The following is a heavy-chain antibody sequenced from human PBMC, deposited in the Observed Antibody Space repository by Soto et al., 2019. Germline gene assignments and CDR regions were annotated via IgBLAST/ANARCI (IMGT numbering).Heavy chain of an antibody. Sequence: SETLSLTCTVSGGSIRSGDYYWSWIRQPPGKGLEWIGYIYYSGSTYYNPSLKSRVTISVDTSKNQFSLKLSSVTAADTAVYYCASNSYGHTFYDYWGPGTLVTVSS. CDR2: IYYSGST. D-gene: IGHD5-18*01. CDR1: GGSIRSGDYY. J-gene: IGHJ4*02. CDR3: ASNSYGHTFYDY. V-gene: IGHV4-30-4*01.